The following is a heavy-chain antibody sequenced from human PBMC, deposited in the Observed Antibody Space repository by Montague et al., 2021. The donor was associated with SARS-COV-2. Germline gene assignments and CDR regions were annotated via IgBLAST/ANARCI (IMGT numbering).Heavy chain of an antibody. CDR2: ICYSGST. CDR1: GGSISSYY. D-gene: IGHD5-12*01. V-gene: IGHV4-59*01. Sequence: SETLSLTCTVSGGSISSYYWSWIRQPPGKGLEWIGYICYSGSTNYNPSLKSRVTISVDTSKNQFSLKLSSVTAAGTAVYYCARGAGRGSGYGKYYYYYYGMDVWGQGTTVTVSS. J-gene: IGHJ6*02. CDR3: ARGAGRGSGYGKYYYYYYGMDV.